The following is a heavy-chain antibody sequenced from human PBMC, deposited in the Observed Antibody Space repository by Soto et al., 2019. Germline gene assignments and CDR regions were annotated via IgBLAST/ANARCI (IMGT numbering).Heavy chain of an antibody. CDR2: IWYDGSNK. Sequence: GGSLRLSCAASGFTFSSYGMHWVRQAPGKGLEWVAVIWYDGSNKYYADSVKGRFTISTDNSKNTLYLQMNSLRAEDTAVYYCARDSRITMVRGVIKLTYDFDYWGQGTLVTVSS. V-gene: IGHV3-33*01. CDR1: GFTFSSYG. CDR3: ARDSRITMVRGVIKLTYDFDY. D-gene: IGHD3-10*01. J-gene: IGHJ4*02.